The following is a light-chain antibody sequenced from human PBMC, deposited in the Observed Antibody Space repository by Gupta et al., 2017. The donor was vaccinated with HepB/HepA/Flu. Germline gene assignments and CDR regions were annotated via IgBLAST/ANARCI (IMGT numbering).Light chain of an antibody. CDR3: QLLNRYALT. CDR2: AAS. V-gene: IGKV1-9*01. J-gene: IGKJ4*01. CDR1: QGISSY. Sequence: DIQLTQSPSFLSASVGDRVTITRRASQGISSYLAWYQRKPGKAPKPLVYAASALQSGVPSRFNGSGCVTEFTLTISILKLEDFAAYYSQLLNRYALTLGGGSKVEIK.